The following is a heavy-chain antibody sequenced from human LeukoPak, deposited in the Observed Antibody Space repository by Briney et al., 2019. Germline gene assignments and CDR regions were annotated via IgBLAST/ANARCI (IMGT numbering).Heavy chain of an antibody. CDR3: ARDGGAMGSFDY. CDR2: IYHSGST. D-gene: IGHD3-16*01. CDR1: GGSISSGGYS. V-gene: IGHV4-30-2*01. J-gene: IGHJ4*02. Sequence: SQTLSLTCAVSGGSISSGGYSWSWIRQPPGKGLEWIGYIYHSGSTYYNPSLKSRVTISVDRSKNQFSLELSSVTAADTAVYYCARDGGAMGSFDYWGQGTLVTVSS.